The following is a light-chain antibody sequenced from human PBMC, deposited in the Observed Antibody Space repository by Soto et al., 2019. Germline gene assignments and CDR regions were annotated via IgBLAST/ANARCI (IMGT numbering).Light chain of an antibody. J-gene: IGKJ2*01. Sequence: DIVMIQSSDSLAVSLGERATINCKSSQSVSYTSNSKNLLAWYQQKPGQPPKLLIYWASTRESGVPDRFSGSGSGTDFTLTISSLQAEDVAVYYCHQYCNTPYTFGQGTKLEIK. CDR3: HQYCNTPYT. V-gene: IGKV4-1*01. CDR1: QSVSYTSNSKNL. CDR2: WAS.